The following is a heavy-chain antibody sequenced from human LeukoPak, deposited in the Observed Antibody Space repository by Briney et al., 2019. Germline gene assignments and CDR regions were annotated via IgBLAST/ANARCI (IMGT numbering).Heavy chain of an antibody. V-gene: IGHV3-7*01. CDR2: IKQDGGEK. CDR1: GFAFSSYW. Sequence: PGGSLRLSCTASGFAFSSYWMSWVCQAPGKGLEWVANIKQDGGEKHYVDSVKGRLTISRDNAKNSLYLQMNSLRAEDTAVYYCASRSPAHDYWGQGTLVTVSS. CDR3: ASRSPAHDY. J-gene: IGHJ4*02.